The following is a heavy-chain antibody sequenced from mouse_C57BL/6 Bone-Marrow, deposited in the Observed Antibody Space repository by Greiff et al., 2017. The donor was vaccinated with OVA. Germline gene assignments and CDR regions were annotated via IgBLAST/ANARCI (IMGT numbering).Heavy chain of an antibody. V-gene: IGHV5-17*01. CDR3: SSYPYYYAMDY. D-gene: IGHD1-1*01. Sequence: DVKVEESGGGLVKPGGSLKLSCAASGFTFSDYGMHWVRQAPEKGLEWVAYISSGSSTIYYADTVKGRFTISRDNAKNTLFLQMTSLRSEDTAMYYCSSYPYYYAMDYWGQGTSVTVSS. CDR2: ISSGSSTI. CDR1: GFTFSDYG. J-gene: IGHJ4*01.